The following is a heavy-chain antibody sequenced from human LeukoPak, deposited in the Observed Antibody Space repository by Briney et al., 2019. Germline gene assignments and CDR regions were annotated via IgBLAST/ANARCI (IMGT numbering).Heavy chain of an antibody. Sequence: TGRSLRLSCAASGFTLSSYGMHWVRQAPGKGLEWVAVIWYDGSNKYYADSVKGRFTISRDNSKNTLYLQMNSLRAEDTAVYYCARDHWNSLYYFDYWGQGTLVTVSS. D-gene: IGHD1-7*01. J-gene: IGHJ4*02. V-gene: IGHV3-33*01. CDR2: IWYDGSNK. CDR3: ARDHWNSLYYFDY. CDR1: GFTLSSYG.